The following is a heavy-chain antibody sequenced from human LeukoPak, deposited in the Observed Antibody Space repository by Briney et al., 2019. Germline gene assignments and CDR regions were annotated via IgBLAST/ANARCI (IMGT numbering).Heavy chain of an antibody. V-gene: IGHV3-23*01. CDR2: ISGSGDNT. D-gene: IGHD3-22*01. CDR3: AKGSYYDCSGSFYFDY. Sequence: GGSLRLSCAASGFTFSSYAMSWVSQAPGKGLEWVSGISGSGDNTYYADSVKGRFTISRDNSKNTLYVQVNSLGTEDAAAYYCAKGSYYDCSGSFYFDYWGQGTLVTVSS. CDR1: GFTFSSYA. J-gene: IGHJ4*02.